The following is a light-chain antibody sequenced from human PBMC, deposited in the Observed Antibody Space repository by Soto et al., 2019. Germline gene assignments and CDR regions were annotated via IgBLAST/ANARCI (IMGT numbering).Light chain of an antibody. CDR1: QSVSTN. Sequence: EVVMTQSPATVSVSPGERATLSCRASQSVSTNLAWYQQKPGQAPRLLIYGASGRATAIPARFSGSGSGTKFTLTISSLQSEDCAIYYCQQYDKWPETFGKGTKVDIK. CDR2: GAS. CDR3: QQYDKWPET. J-gene: IGKJ1*01. V-gene: IGKV3D-15*01.